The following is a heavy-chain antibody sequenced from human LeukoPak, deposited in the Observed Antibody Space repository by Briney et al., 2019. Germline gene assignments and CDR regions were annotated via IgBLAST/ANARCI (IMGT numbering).Heavy chain of an antibody. V-gene: IGHV1-69*13. CDR3: ATRIVGATTTYYYYYMDV. CDR2: IIPIFGTA. Sequence: ASVKVSCKASGGTFSSYAISWVRQAPGQGLEWMGGIIPIFGTANYAQKFQGRVTITADESTSTAYMELSSLRSEDTAVYYCATRIVGATTTYYYYYMDVWGKGTTVTISS. CDR1: GGTFSSYA. D-gene: IGHD1-26*01. J-gene: IGHJ6*03.